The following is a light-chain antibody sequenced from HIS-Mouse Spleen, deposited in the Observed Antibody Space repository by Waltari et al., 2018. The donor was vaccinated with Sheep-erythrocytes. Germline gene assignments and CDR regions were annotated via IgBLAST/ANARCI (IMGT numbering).Light chain of an antibody. CDR1: QSVSSSY. J-gene: IGKJ2*01. CDR3: QQYGSSPT. Sequence: ELVLTQSPGTLSLSPGERATLSCRASQSVSSSYLAWYQQKPGPAPRLLIYGASSRATGIPDRFSGSGSGTDFTLTISRLEPEDFAVYYCQQYGSSPTFGQGTKLEIK. V-gene: IGKV3-20*01. CDR2: GAS.